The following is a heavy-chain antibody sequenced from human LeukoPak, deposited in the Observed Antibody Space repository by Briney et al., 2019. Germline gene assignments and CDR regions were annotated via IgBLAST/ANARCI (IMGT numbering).Heavy chain of an antibody. CDR3: AKGGASVTRYVDY. CDR2: MSNSGENT. Sequence: GGSLRLSCAASRFTFSSYAMHWVRQAPGKGLEWVGIMSNSGENTFYGEAVKGRFTISRDNSQNTLYLQMNSLRPEDTAVYYCAKGGASVTRYVDYWGQGTLVTVSS. D-gene: IGHD4-17*01. CDR1: RFTFSSYA. V-gene: IGHV3-30*04. J-gene: IGHJ4*02.